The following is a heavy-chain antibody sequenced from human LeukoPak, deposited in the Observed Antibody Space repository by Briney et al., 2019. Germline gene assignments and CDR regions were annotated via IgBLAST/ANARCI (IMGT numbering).Heavy chain of an antibody. CDR1: GYTFTSYG. V-gene: IGHV1-18*01. CDR3: ARDWLTCVELSSTSCHGPYYYGMDV. Sequence: ASVKVSCKASGYTFTSYGISWVRQAPGQGLEWMGWINAYNGNTNYAQKLQGRVTMTTDTSTSTAYMGLRSLRSDDTAVYYCARDWLTCVELSSTSCHGPYYYGMDVWGQGTTVTVSS. J-gene: IGHJ6*02. CDR2: INAYNGNT. D-gene: IGHD2-2*01.